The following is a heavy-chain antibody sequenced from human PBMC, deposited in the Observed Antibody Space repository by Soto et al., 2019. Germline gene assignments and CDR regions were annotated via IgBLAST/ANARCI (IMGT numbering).Heavy chain of an antibody. Sequence: QVQLVESGGGVVQPGRSLRLSCAASGFIFNNFGMHWVRQAPGKGLEWVAVISYDGSNKYYGDSVKGRFTISRDNSKNTLYLQMNSLRAEDTAVYYCAKDRAVGATTQIWYFDLWGRGTLVTVSS. CDR3: AKDRAVGATTQIWYFDL. D-gene: IGHD1-26*01. V-gene: IGHV3-30*18. J-gene: IGHJ2*01. CDR2: ISYDGSNK. CDR1: GFIFNNFG.